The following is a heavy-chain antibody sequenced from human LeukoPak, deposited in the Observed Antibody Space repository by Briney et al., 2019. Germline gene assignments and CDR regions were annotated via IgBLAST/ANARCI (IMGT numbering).Heavy chain of an antibody. D-gene: IGHD4-17*01. V-gene: IGHV1-69*04. CDR1: GGIFSTSA. Sequence: ASVKVSCKASGGIFSTSALIWVRQAPGQGLEWMGRSIPTLGITNSAQKLQGRVTFSADKSTSTAYMEVSSLTSDDTAVYYCARDSGRFGDSTRPSALDHWGQGTLVIVSS. CDR2: SIPTLGIT. J-gene: IGHJ4*02. CDR3: ARDSGRFGDSTRPSALDH.